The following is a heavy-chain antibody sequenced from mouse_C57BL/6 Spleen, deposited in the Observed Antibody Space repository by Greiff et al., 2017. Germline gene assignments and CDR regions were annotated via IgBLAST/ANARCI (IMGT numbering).Heavy chain of an antibody. J-gene: IGHJ2*01. V-gene: IGHV1-19*01. CDR2: INPYNGGT. D-gene: IGHD4-1*01. CDR1: GYTFTDYY. CDR3: ASNWDAHCFDY. Sequence: VQLQQSGPVLVKPGASVKMSCKASGYTFTDYYMNWVKQSHGKSLEWIGVINPYNGGTSYNQKFKGKATLTVDKSSSTAYMERNSLTSEDSAVYYCASNWDAHCFDYWGQGTTLTVSS.